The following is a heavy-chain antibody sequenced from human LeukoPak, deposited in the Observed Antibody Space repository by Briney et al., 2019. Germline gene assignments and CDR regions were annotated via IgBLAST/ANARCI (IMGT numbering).Heavy chain of an antibody. D-gene: IGHD3-10*01. V-gene: IGHV4-34*01. CDR1: GGSFSGYY. CDR2: INHSGST. Sequence: PSETLSLTCAVYGGSFSGYYWSWIRQPPGKGLEWIGEINHSGSTNYNPSLKSRVTISVDTSKNQFSLKLSSVTAADTAVYYCARTCRFGGILIYIGHWGQGTLVTVSS. J-gene: IGHJ4*02. CDR3: ARTCRFGGILIYIGH.